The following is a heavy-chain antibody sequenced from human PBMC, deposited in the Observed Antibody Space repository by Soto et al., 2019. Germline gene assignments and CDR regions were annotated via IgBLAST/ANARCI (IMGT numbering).Heavy chain of an antibody. Sequence: QVQLQESGPGLVKPSETLSLSCTVSGGSISSYYWSWFRQSPGKRMEWIGYVHHSWGSSYNPSLQSRVAISVDTSKSQFPLKLTSVTATDTAVYYCARQGFGPLHGLVDVWGQGTTVTVSS. J-gene: IGHJ6*02. CDR1: GGSISSYY. CDR3: ARQGFGPLHGLVDV. V-gene: IGHV4-59*08. CDR2: VHHSWGS. D-gene: IGHD3-10*01.